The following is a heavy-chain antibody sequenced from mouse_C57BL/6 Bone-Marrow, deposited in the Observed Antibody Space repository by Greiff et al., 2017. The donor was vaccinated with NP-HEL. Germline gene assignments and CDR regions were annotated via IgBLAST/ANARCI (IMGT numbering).Heavy chain of an antibody. Sequence: QVQLQQPGAELVRPGSSVKLSCKASGYTFTSYWMDWVKQRPGQGLEWIGNIYPSDSETHYNQKFKDKATLTVDKSSSTAYMQLSSLTSEDSAVYYCARREGIPWYFDVWGTGTTVTVSS. CDR2: IYPSDSET. CDR3: ARREGIPWYFDV. CDR1: GYTFTSYW. V-gene: IGHV1-61*01. D-gene: IGHD2-14*01. J-gene: IGHJ1*03.